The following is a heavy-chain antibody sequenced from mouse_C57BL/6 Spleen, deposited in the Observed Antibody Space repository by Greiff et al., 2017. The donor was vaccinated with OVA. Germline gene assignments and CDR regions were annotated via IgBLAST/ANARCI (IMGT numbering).Heavy chain of an antibody. CDR2: INPSTGGT. Sequence: EVQLQQSGPELVKPGDSVKISCKASGYSFTGYYMNWVKQSPEKSLEWIGEINPSTGGTTYNQKFKAKATLTVDKSSSTAYMQLKSLTSEDSAVYYCARGSSRGNYAMDYWGQGTSVTVSS. V-gene: IGHV1-42*01. CDR1: GYSFTGYY. CDR3: ARGSSRGNYAMDY. D-gene: IGHD1-1*01. J-gene: IGHJ4*01.